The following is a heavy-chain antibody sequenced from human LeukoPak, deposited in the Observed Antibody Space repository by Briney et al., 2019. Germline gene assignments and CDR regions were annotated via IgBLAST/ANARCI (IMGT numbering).Heavy chain of an antibody. J-gene: IGHJ6*02. Sequence: PGGSLRLYCAASGFTFSSYAMHWVRQAPGKGLEWVAVISYDGSNKYYADPVKGRFTISRDNSKNTLYLQMNSLRAEDTAVYYCARAKRLDRYNYYYGMDVWGQGTTVTVSS. CDR3: ARAKRLDRYNYYYGMDV. D-gene: IGHD3-9*01. CDR2: ISYDGSNK. V-gene: IGHV3-30*04. CDR1: GFTFSSYA.